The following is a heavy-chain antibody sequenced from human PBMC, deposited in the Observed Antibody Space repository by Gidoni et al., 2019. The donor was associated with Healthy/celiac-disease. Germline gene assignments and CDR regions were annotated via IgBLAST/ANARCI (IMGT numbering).Heavy chain of an antibody. J-gene: IGHJ3*02. V-gene: IGHV3-21*01. CDR1: GFTFSSYS. CDR2: ISSSSSYI. Sequence: EVQLVESGGGLVKPGGSLRLSCAASGFTFSSYSMNWVRQAPGKGLELVSSISSSSSYIYYADSVKGRFTISRDNAKNSLYLQMNSLRAEDTAVYYCARSNWNDDAFDIWGQGTMVTVSS. CDR3: ARSNWNDDAFDI. D-gene: IGHD1-1*01.